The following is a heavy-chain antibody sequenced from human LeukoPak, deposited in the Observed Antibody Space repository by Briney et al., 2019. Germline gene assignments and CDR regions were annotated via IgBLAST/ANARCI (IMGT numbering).Heavy chain of an antibody. J-gene: IGHJ5*02. D-gene: IGHD5-18*01. CDR2: IKSKADGETI. V-gene: IGHV3-15*07. Sequence: GGSLRLSCAASGFTFTNAWMNWVRQAPGKGLEWVGRIKSKADGETIDYAAPVKGRFTFSRDDSKNMLYLQMNSLKNEDTAVYYCSRLIGDSHGSDTWGQGTLVTVSS. CDR1: GFTFTNAW. CDR3: SRLIGDSHGSDT.